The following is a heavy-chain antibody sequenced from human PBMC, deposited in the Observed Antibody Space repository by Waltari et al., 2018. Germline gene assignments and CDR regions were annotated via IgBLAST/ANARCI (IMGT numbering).Heavy chain of an antibody. CDR1: GETLNTYT. J-gene: IGHJ3*01. CDR3: ARTIRLGSYDIPHEAFHL. Sequence: QVQLVQSGAEVRKPGSSVKVSCRTSGETLNTYTINWVRQAPGQGLEWMGRIIPLIAMSNSAQKLQGRVTITVDRSTNTVYMQLDSLTFDDTAIYYCARTIRLGSYDIPHEAFHLWGQGTMVTVSS. CDR2: IIPLIAMS. D-gene: IGHD2-2*01. V-gene: IGHV1-69*02.